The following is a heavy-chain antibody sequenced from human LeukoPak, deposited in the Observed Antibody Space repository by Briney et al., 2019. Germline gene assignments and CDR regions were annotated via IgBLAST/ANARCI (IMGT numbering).Heavy chain of an antibody. D-gene: IGHD5-18*01. CDR2: ISSSSSYI. Sequence: GGSLRLSCAASGFTFGSYSMNWVRQAPGKGLEWVSSISSSSSYIYYADSVKGRFTISRDNAKNSLYLQMNSLRAEDTAVYYCAKDTASSWWYFDLWGRGTLVTVSS. CDR1: GFTFGSYS. J-gene: IGHJ2*01. V-gene: IGHV3-21*04. CDR3: AKDTASSWWYFDL.